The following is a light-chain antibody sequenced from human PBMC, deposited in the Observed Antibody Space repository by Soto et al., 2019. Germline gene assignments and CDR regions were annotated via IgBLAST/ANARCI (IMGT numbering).Light chain of an antibody. CDR1: QSVSSH. J-gene: IGKJ1*01. CDR2: DAS. Sequence: EIVLTQSPATLSLSPGERATLSCRASQSVSSHLAWYQQKPGQAPRLLIYDASNRATGIPARFSGSGSGTDFTLTISSLEPEDFAVYYCQQRSYWTPTFGQGTKVDIK. V-gene: IGKV3-11*01. CDR3: QQRSYWTPT.